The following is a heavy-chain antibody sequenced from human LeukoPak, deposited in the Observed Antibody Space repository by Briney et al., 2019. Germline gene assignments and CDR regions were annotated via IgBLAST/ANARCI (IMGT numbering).Heavy chain of an antibody. V-gene: IGHV4-59*01. CDR3: ATVGAGMDV. CDR2: IYYSGRT. CDR1: GGSISTYY. J-gene: IGHJ6*02. D-gene: IGHD4/OR15-4a*01. Sequence: PSETLSLTCTVSGGSISTYYWSWIRQPPGKGLEWIGYIYYSGRTNYNPSLKSRVTISVDTSKNQFSLKLSSVTAADTAVYHCATVGAGMDVWGQGTTVTVSS.